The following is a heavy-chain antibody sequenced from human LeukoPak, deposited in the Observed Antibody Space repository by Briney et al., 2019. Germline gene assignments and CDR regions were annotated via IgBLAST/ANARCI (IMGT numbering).Heavy chain of an antibody. CDR2: INHSGST. Sequence: SETLSLTCAVYGGSFSGYYWSWIRQPPGKGLEWIGEINHSGSTNYNPSLKSRVTISVDTSKNQFSLKLSSVTAADTAVYYCAKDPSSGPTTNDYWGQGTLVTVSS. J-gene: IGHJ4*02. V-gene: IGHV4-34*01. D-gene: IGHD6-19*01. CDR3: AKDPSSGPTTNDY. CDR1: GGSFSGYY.